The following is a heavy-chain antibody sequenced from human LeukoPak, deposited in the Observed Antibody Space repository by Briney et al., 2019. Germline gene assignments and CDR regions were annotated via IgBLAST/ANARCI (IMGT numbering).Heavy chain of an antibody. CDR2: ISGNNGNT. CDR1: GYTFATYG. J-gene: IGHJ4*02. CDR3: AREFCDTTRCFLPDY. V-gene: IGHV1-18*01. D-gene: IGHD2-2*01. Sequence: ASVKVSCKASGYTFATYGICWVRQAPGQGLEWMGWISGNNGNTKNAQNLQGRVTMTIETSTSTAYMEVRSLRSDDTAVYYCAREFCDTTRCFLPDYWAREPWSPSPQ.